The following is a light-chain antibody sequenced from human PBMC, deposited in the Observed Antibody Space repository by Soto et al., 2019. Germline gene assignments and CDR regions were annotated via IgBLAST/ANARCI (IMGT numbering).Light chain of an antibody. CDR2: KAS. CDR3: QQYKSYPWT. CDR1: QSISTW. J-gene: IGKJ1*01. V-gene: IGKV1-5*03. Sequence: DIQMTQSPSTLSTSVGDRVTITCRASQSISTWLAWYQQRPGKAPKLLIYKASSLKSGVPSRFSGSGSGTDFTLIINSLQPDDFATYYCQQYKSYPWTFGQGTKVEIK.